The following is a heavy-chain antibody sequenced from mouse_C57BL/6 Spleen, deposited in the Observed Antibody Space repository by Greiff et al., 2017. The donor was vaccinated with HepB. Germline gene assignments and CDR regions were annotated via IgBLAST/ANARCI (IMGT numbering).Heavy chain of an antibody. CDR2: ISSGSSTI. V-gene: IGHV5-17*01. J-gene: IGHJ1*03. D-gene: IGHD2-1*01. CDR1: GFTFSDYG. CDR3: AKSLLTPIDV. Sequence: EVMLVESGGGLVKPGGSLKLSCAASGFTFSDYGMHWVRQAPEKGLEWVAYISSGSSTIYYADTVKGRFTISRDNAKNTLFLQMTSLRSEDTAMYYCAKSLLTPIDVWGTGTTVTVSS.